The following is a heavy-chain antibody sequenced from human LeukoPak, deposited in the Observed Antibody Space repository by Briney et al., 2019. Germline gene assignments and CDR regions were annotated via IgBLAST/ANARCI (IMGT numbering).Heavy chain of an antibody. CDR2: IIPIFGTA. J-gene: IGHJ6*03. D-gene: IGHD2-2*02. CDR1: GGTFSSYA. CDR3: ARGRAEYQLLYGYYYYYMDV. V-gene: IGHV1-69*05. Sequence: SSVKVSCKASGGTFSSYAISWVRQAPGQGLEWMGGIIPIFGTANYAQKFQGRVTITTDESTSTDYMELSRLRSEDTGGYYCARGRAEYQLLYGYYYYYMDVWGKGTTVSVSS.